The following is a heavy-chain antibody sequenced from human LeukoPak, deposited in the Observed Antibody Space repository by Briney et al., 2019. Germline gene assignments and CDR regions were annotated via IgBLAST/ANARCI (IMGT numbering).Heavy chain of an antibody. D-gene: IGHD6-13*01. J-gene: IGHJ4*02. CDR1: GFTFSSYS. CDR3: ARFSSSGFGY. V-gene: IGHV3-21*01. Sequence: GGALRLSCAASGFTFSSYSMNWVRQAPGKGLEWVSSISSSSSYIYYADSVKGRFTISRDNAKNSLYLQMNSLRAEDTAVYYCARFSSSGFGYWGQGTLVTVSS. CDR2: ISSSSSYI.